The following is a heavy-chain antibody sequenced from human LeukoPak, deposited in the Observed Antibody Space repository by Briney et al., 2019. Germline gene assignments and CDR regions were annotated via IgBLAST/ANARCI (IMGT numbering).Heavy chain of an antibody. D-gene: IGHD3-22*01. CDR2: INPSGGST. CDR1: GYTFAMYY. Sequence: ASVKVSCKASGYTFAMYYIHWVRQAPGQGREWMGIINPSGGSTRYAQKFQGRVTMTRDTSTSTVYMELSSLRSDDTAVYYCARGGYYDSSGSFDPWGQGTLVTVSS. CDR3: ARGGYYDSSGSFDP. J-gene: IGHJ5*02. V-gene: IGHV1-46*01.